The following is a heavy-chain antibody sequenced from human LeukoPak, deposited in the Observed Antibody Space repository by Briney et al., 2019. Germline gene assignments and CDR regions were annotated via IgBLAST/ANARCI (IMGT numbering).Heavy chain of an antibody. J-gene: IGHJ5*02. V-gene: IGHV3-66*01. CDR2: IYSGGNT. CDR1: GFTVSSNS. Sequence: GGSLRLSCTVSGFTVSSNSMSWVRQAPGKGLEWVSFIYSGGNTHYSDSVKGRFTISRDNSKNTLYLQMNSLRAEDTAVYYCARDQSSVAGTTYNWFDPWGQGTLVTVSS. D-gene: IGHD6-19*01. CDR3: ARDQSSVAGTTYNWFDP.